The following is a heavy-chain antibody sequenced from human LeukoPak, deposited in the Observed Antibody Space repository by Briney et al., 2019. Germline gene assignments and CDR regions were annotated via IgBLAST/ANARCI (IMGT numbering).Heavy chain of an antibody. V-gene: IGHV4-59*08. J-gene: IGHJ6*03. Sequence: MASETLSLTCTVSGGSISSYYWSWIRQPPGKGLEWIGYIYYSGSTNYNPSLKSRVTISVDTSKNQLSLKLSSVTAADTAVYYCARTRFLEWPRRGYYYYYMDVWGKGTTVTVSS. CDR2: IYYSGST. D-gene: IGHD3-3*01. CDR1: GGSISSYY. CDR3: ARTRFLEWPRRGYYYYYMDV.